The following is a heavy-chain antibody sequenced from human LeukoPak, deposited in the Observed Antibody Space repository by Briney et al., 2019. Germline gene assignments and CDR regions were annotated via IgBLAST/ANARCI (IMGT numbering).Heavy chain of an antibody. D-gene: IGHD1-26*01. J-gene: IGHJ3*02. Sequence: SVKVSCKASGGTFSSYAISWVRQAPGQGLEWMGGIIPIFGTANYARKFQGRVTITADESTSTAYMELSSLRSEDTAVYYCARDSIVGAPATDAFDIWGQGTMVTVSS. V-gene: IGHV1-69*13. CDR1: GGTFSSYA. CDR2: IIPIFGTA. CDR3: ARDSIVGAPATDAFDI.